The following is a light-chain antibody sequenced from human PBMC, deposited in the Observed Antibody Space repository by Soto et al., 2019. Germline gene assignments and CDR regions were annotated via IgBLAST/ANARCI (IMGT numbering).Light chain of an antibody. J-gene: IGKJ1*01. CDR3: QQYDNWWT. V-gene: IGKV3-15*01. CDR1: QSFRGL. CDR2: AAS. Sequence: EVVLTQSPVTLSLSPGERATLSCRASQSFRGLLAWYQQKPGQAPRLLIYAASSRATGIPDRFSGSGSGTEFTLTISSLHSEDFGVYYCQQYDNWWTFGQGTKVDIK.